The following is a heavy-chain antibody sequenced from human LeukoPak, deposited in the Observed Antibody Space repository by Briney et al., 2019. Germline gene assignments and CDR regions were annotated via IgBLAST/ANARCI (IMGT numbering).Heavy chain of an antibody. J-gene: IGHJ6*02. V-gene: IGHV1-18*01. CDR1: GYTFTSYG. Sequence: GASVKVSCKASGYTFTSYGISWVRQAPGQRLEWMGWISAYNGNTNYAQKLQGRVTMTTDTSTSTAYMELRSLRCADTAVYYCARLWAPVSDYYGMDVWGQGTTVTVSS. CDR3: ARLWAPVSDYYGMDV. D-gene: IGHD3-10*01. CDR2: ISAYNGNT.